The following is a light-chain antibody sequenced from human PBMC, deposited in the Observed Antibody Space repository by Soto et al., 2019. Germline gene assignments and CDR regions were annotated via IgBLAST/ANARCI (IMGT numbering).Light chain of an antibody. J-gene: IGKJ1*01. CDR1: QSVSSSY. Sequence: EIVLTQSPGTLSLSPGERATLSSRASQSVSSSYLAWYQQKPGQAPRLLIYGASSRATGIPDRFSGSGSGTDFTLTISRLEPEDFAVYYCQQYGSSLPWTFGQGTKVEIK. CDR3: QQYGSSLPWT. V-gene: IGKV3-20*01. CDR2: GAS.